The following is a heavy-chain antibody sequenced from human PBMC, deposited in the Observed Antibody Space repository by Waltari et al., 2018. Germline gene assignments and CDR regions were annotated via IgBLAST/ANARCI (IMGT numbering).Heavy chain of an antibody. Sequence: QVQMVQSGKEVKKPGASVTVSCKASGYIFTSYGIRWVRTAPGDGIEGISWVRQAPGQGLGWMGWISTHSGKTKYAQEFQDRVTVTTDTSASTVYMEVRSLRKDDTAIYYCARGIGAAGHGAFDVWGQGTMVTVSS. CDR1: GYIFTSYG. CDR3: ARGIGAAGHGAFDV. V-gene: IGHV1-18*01. J-gene: IGHJ3*01. CDR2: ISTHSGKT. D-gene: IGHD3-3*01.